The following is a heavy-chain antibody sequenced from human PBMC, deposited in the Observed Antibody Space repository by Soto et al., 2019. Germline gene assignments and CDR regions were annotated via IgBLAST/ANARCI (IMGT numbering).Heavy chain of an antibody. CDR3: AKDLTAEDYPRGLFDF. J-gene: IGHJ4*02. Sequence: EVKLLESGGGLIQPGWSLRLSCAASGVTFSNYAMTLVRQAPGKGLEWVSVTSHNGGTVYYADSVKGRFTISRDNSKNTLDLQMNSLRVEDTATYFCAKDLTAEDYPRGLFDFWGQGTLVTVSS. V-gene: IGHV3-23*01. D-gene: IGHD2-21*02. CDR2: TSHNGGTV. CDR1: GVTFSNYA.